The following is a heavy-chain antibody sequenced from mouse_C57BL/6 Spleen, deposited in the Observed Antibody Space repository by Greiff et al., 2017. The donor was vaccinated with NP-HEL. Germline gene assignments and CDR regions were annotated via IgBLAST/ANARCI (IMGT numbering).Heavy chain of an antibody. CDR2: ISYDGSN. Sequence: EVLLVESGPGLVKPSPSLSLTCSVTGYSITSGYYWNWIRQFPGNKLEWMGYISYDGSNNYNPSLKNRISITRDTSKNQIFLKLNSVTTEDTATHYCARDSHDYDAMDYWGQGTSVTVSS. V-gene: IGHV3-6*01. J-gene: IGHJ4*01. CDR1: GYSITSGYY. CDR3: ARDSHDYDAMDY.